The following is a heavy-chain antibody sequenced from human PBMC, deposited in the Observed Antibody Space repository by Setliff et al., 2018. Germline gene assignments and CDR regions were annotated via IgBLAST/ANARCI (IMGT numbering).Heavy chain of an antibody. CDR3: AREDASGSARRFDP. J-gene: IGHJ5*02. CDR2: IYTSGST. Sequence: PSETLSLTCTVSGGSISSGDYYWSWIRQPAGKGLEWIGRIYTSGSTNYNPSLKSRVTMSVDTSKNHFSLELSSVTAADTAVYYCAREDASGSARRFDPWGQGTLVTVSS. V-gene: IGHV4-61*02. D-gene: IGHD3-10*01. CDR1: GGSISSGDYY.